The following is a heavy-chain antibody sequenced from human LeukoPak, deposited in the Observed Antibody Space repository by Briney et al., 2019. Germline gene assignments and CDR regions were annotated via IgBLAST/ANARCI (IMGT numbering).Heavy chain of an antibody. CDR2: INHSGST. J-gene: IGHJ4*02. CDR1: GGSFSGYY. D-gene: IGHD4-17*01. V-gene: IGHV4-34*01. Sequence: SETLSLTCAVYGGSFSGYYWSWIRQPPGKGLEWIGEINHSGSTNYNPSLKSRVTISVDTSKNQFSLKLSSVTAADTAVYYCARALTTVTTSTTFDYWGQGTLVTASS. CDR3: ARALTTVTTSTTFDY.